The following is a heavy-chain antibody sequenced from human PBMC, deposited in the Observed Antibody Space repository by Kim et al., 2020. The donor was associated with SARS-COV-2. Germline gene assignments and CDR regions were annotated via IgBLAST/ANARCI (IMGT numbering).Heavy chain of an antibody. D-gene: IGHD6-13*01. J-gene: IGHJ3*02. CDR3: ARVIAAAGIGAFDI. V-gene: IGHV6-1*01. Sequence: AVTVKSRITINPDTSKTQFSLQLNAVTPEDTAVYYCARVIAAAGIGAFDIWGQGTMVTVSS.